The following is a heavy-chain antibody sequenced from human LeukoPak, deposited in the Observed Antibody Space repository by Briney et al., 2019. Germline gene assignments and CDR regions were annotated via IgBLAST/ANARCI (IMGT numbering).Heavy chain of an antibody. CDR2: ISNSGTT. J-gene: IGHJ3*02. CDR1: GDSVSSGGYY. CDR3: ARDVVVTSSPDAFDI. Sequence: SETLSLTCAVSGDSVSSGGYYWTWIRQHPGKGLEWIGYISNSGTTSYNPSLERRVSISVDTYNNQFSLRLSSVTAADTAVYYCARDVVVTSSPDAFDIWGQGTMVTVSS. V-gene: IGHV4-31*11. D-gene: IGHD2-21*02.